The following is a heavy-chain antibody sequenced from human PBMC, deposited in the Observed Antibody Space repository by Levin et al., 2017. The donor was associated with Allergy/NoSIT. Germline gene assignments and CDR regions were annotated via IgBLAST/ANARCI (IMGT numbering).Heavy chain of an antibody. J-gene: IGHJ3*02. D-gene: IGHD4-17*01. V-gene: IGHV3-21*01. CDR1: GFTFSSYS. Sequence: LSLTCAASGFTFSSYSMNWVRQAPGKGLEWVSSISSSSSYIYYADSVKGRFTISRDNAKNSLYLQMNSLRAEDTAVYYCARDRPTDIWGQGTMVTVSS. CDR2: ISSSSSYI. CDR3: ARDRPTDI.